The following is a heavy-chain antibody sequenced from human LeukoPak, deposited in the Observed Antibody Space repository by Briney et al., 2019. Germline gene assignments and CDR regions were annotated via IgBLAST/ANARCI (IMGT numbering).Heavy chain of an antibody. CDR1: GGSISSGGYY. J-gene: IGHJ4*02. CDR3: ARSAPDGTY. CDR2: IYYSGST. Sequence: SETLSLTCTVSGGSISSGGYYWSWIRQPPGKGLEWIGYIYYSGSTNYNPSLKSRVTISVDTSKNQLSLKLSSVTAADTAVYYCARSAPDGTYWGQGTLVTVSS. V-gene: IGHV4-61*08.